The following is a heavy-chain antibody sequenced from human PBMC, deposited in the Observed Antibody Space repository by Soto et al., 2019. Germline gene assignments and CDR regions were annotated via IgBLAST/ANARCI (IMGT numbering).Heavy chain of an antibody. J-gene: IGHJ4*02. CDR2: ISGSGDST. Sequence: EVQLLESGGGLVQPGGSLRLSCAASGFAFSIYAITWVRQAPGKGLEWVSAISGSGDSTYYADSVKGRFTISRDDSKNTLYLQRHNLIAEDTAVYYCAKEGPDYSADFWGQGTLVTVSS. D-gene: IGHD4-4*01. V-gene: IGHV3-23*01. CDR3: AKEGPDYSADF. CDR1: GFAFSIYA.